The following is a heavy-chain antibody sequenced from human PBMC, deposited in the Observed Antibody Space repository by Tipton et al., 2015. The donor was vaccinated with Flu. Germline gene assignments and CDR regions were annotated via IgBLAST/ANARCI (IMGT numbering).Heavy chain of an antibody. CDR1: GDSIRSDYY. V-gene: IGHV4-38-2*02. D-gene: IGHD3-10*01. CDR2: IFHTGST. Sequence: TLSLTCTISGDSIRSDYYWGWIRQPPGKGLEWIGNIFHTGSTYHNPSLKSRVTISIDTFKTQFSLRLSSVTTADTAVYYCVRLTYYYGSGTSDFWGQGTLVTVSS. CDR3: VRLTYYYGSGTSDF. J-gene: IGHJ4*02.